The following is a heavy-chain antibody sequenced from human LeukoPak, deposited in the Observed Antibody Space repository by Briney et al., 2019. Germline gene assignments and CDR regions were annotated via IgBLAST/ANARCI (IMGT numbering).Heavy chain of an antibody. Sequence: GRSLRLSCTASGFIFSNYGMHRVRQAPGKGLEWVAVLSNDAVNKYYADSVKGRFTISRDNSKNTLYLQMNSLRAADTAVYYCASTDLNHAILSGYFEHWGQGTLLTVSS. V-gene: IGHV3-30*03. CDR1: GFIFSNYG. CDR2: LSNDAVNK. CDR3: ASTDLNHAILSGYFEH. D-gene: IGHD3-9*01. J-gene: IGHJ4*02.